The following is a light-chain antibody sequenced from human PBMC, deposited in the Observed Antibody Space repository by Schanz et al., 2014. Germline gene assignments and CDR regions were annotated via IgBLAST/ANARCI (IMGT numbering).Light chain of an antibody. Sequence: QSVLTQPPSLSAAPGQRVTISCSGSNSNIGTNSVSWWHQVPGTAPKLLVYHSYMRSSGIPDRFSGSQSGTSASLDITGLQTGDEADYYCGTWDTTLNIWVFGGGTKLTVL. CDR1: NSNIGTNS. J-gene: IGLJ3*02. CDR3: GTWDTTLNIWV. V-gene: IGLV1-51*01. CDR2: HSY.